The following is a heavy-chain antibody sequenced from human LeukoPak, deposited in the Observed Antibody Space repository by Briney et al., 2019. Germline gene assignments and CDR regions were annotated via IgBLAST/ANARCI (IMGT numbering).Heavy chain of an antibody. Sequence: ASVKVSCKASGYTFTSYAMHWVRQAPGQRLEWMGWINAGNGNTKYSQKFQGRVTITRDTSASTAYMELSSLRSEDTAVYYCARDKLRDSSSWYSWFDPWGQGTLVTVSS. V-gene: IGHV1-3*01. CDR2: INAGNGNT. J-gene: IGHJ5*02. CDR3: ARDKLRDSSSWYSWFDP. CDR1: GYTFTSYA. D-gene: IGHD6-13*01.